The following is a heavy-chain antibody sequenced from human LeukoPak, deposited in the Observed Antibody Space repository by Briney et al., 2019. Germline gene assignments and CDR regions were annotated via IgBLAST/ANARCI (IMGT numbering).Heavy chain of an antibody. Sequence: ASVKVSCKASGYTFAGYYMHWVRQAPGQGLEWMGWINPNSGGTNYAQKFQGRVTMTRDTSISTAYMELSRLRSDDTAVYYCARELGVGITMIVVVTHFDYWGQGALVTVSS. CDR3: ARELGVGITMIVVVTHFDY. D-gene: IGHD3-22*01. CDR1: GYTFAGYY. CDR2: INPNSGGT. J-gene: IGHJ4*02. V-gene: IGHV1-2*02.